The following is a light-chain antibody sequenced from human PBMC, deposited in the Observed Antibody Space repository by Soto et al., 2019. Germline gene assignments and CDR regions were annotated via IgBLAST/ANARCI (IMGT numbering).Light chain of an antibody. CDR2: GTS. Sequence: EIVLTQSPGTLSLSPGGGATLSCRASQSVPRSYLAWYQQKPGQAPGLLIYGTSSRATGIPDRFSGGGSGTDFTLTISRLEPEDFAVFYCQQYGSSITLGQGTRLEI. CDR3: QQYGSSIT. J-gene: IGKJ5*01. CDR1: QSVPRSY. V-gene: IGKV3-20*01.